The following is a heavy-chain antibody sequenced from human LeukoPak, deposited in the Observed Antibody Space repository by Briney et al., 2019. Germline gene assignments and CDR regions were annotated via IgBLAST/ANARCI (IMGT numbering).Heavy chain of an antibody. Sequence: ASVKVSCKASGYTFTSYYMHWVRHAPGQGLEWMGIINPSGGSTSYAQKFQGRVTMTRDTSTSTVYMELSSLRSEDTAVYYCARLTGGLVDAFDIWGQGTMVTVSS. V-gene: IGHV1-46*01. J-gene: IGHJ3*02. CDR1: GYTFTSYY. D-gene: IGHD1-20*01. CDR3: ARLTGGLVDAFDI. CDR2: INPSGGST.